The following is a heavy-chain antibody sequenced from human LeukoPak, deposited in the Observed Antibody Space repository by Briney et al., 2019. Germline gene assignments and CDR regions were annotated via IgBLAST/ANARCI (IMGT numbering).Heavy chain of an antibody. V-gene: IGHV3-21*04. J-gene: IGHJ4*02. D-gene: IGHD3-22*01. CDR2: ISSSSNYI. CDR3: AKRPPSYDSSGYYFDY. CDR1: EFTFNSYN. Sequence: GGSLRLSCAASEFTFNSYNMNWVRQAPRKGLEWVSSISSSSNYIYYADSVKGRFTISRDNSKNTLYLQMDSLRAEDTAVYYCAKRPPSYDSSGYYFDYWGQGTLVTVSS.